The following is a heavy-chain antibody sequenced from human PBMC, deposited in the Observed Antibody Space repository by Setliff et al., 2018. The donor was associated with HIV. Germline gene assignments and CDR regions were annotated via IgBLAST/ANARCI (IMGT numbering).Heavy chain of an antibody. CDR3: SKQGRGFFAAGSVDC. V-gene: IGHV3-23*01. CDR1: GFTFGNYA. Sequence: GESLKISCTASGFTFGNYAMSWVRQVPGRGLEWVSSISANVGTTYFADSVQGRFTISRDDSANILYLHMNSLRVDDMAIYYCSKQGRGFFAAGSVDCWGRGTLVTAPQ. D-gene: IGHD6-13*01. CDR2: ISANVGTT. J-gene: IGHJ4*02.